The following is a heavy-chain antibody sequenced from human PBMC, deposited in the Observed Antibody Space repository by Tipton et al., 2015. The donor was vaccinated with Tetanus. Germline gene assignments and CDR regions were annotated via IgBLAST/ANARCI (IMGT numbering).Heavy chain of an antibody. CDR1: GGSFSGYY. D-gene: IGHD6-19*01. V-gene: IGHV4-34*01. Sequence: TLSLTCAVNGGSFSGYYWSWLRQPPGKGLEWIGVVNRGGTTGSNPSLKSRVSMSVDTSKNRFSLNMTAVTAADTAVYYCAMLPKHWLAHRGAPWGQGILVTVSS. CDR2: VNRGGTT. J-gene: IGHJ5*02. CDR3: AMLPKHWLAHRGAP.